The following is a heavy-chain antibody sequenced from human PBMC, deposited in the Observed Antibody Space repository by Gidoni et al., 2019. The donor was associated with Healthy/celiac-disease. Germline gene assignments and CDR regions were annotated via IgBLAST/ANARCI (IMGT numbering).Heavy chain of an antibody. Sequence: EVQLVESGGGLVKPGGSLRLSCAASGFTFSSYSMNWVRQAPGKGLEWVSSISSSSSYIYYADSVKGRFTISRDNAKNSLYLQMNSLRAEDTAVYYCARDRGHDFWSGYYPPYNWFDPWGQGTLVTVSS. J-gene: IGHJ5*02. D-gene: IGHD3-3*01. CDR1: GFTFSSYS. CDR3: ARDRGHDFWSGYYPPYNWFDP. V-gene: IGHV3-21*01. CDR2: ISSSSSYI.